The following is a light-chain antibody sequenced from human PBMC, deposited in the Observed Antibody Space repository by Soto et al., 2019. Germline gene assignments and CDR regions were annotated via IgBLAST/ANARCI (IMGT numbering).Light chain of an antibody. CDR2: AAS. J-gene: IGKJ1*01. CDR1: QSISSYY. CDR3: QQYCSPRPWT. V-gene: IGKV3-20*01. Sequence: EIVLTQSPGTLSLSPGERATLSCRASQSISSYYLAWYQQKPGQAPRLLIHAASTTDTGIPDRFSGSGSGTDFSLTISRLESEDFAVYYCQQYCSPRPWTFGQGTRVDI.